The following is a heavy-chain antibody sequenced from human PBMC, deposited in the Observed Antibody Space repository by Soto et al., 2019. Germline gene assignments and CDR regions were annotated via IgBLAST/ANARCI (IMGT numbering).Heavy chain of an antibody. CDR3: ARVAPMWYNWNYGDIYYFDY. V-gene: IGHV3-7*05. Sequence: GGSLRLSCAASGFTFSSYWMSWVRQAPGKGLEWVANIKQDGSEKYYVDSVKGRFTISRDNAKNSLYLQMNSLRAEDTAVYYCARVAPMWYNWNYGDIYYFDYWGQGTLVTVSS. CDR1: GFTFSSYW. D-gene: IGHD1-7*01. J-gene: IGHJ4*02. CDR2: IKQDGSEK.